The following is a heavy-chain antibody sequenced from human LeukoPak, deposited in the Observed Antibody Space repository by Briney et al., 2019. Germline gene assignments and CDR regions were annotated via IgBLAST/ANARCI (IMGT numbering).Heavy chain of an antibody. J-gene: IGHJ2*01. D-gene: IGHD4-17*01. CDR3: ARANAVTTVLFDL. CDR1: GGSFSGYY. V-gene: IGHV4-34*01. CDR2: VNHGGGA. Sequence: SETLPLTCAVYGGSFSGYYWSWIRQPPGKGLEWLGEVNHGGGANYNPSLKSRVTMSVDTSKNHFSLELSSVTAADTAIYYCARANAVTTVLFDLWGRGTLVTVSS.